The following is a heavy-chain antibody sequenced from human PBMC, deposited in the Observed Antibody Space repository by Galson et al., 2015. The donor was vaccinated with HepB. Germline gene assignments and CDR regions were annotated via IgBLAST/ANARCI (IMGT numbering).Heavy chain of an antibody. D-gene: IGHD6-19*01. CDR1: GFTFSSYN. CDR3: AKDPYLYSALAGTMAGFDY. J-gene: IGHJ4*02. V-gene: IGHV3-33*06. CDR2: IWYDGSNQ. Sequence: SLRLSCAASGFTFSSYNMHWVRQAPGKGLEWLAVIWYDGSNQYYADSVKSRFTISRDNSKSTLYLQMNSLRAEDTALYYCAKDPYLYSALAGTMAGFDYWGQGTLVIVSS.